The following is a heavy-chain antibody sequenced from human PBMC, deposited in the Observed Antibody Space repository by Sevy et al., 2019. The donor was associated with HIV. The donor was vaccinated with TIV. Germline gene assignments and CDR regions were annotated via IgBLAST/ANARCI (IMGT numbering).Heavy chain of an antibody. CDR1: GFTFSGSA. CDR2: IRSKANSYAT. J-gene: IGHJ6*02. V-gene: IGHV3-73*01. CDR3: TRRSERTIGSYYYYGMDV. D-gene: IGHD2-15*01. Sequence: GGSLRLSCAASGFTFSGSAMHWVRQASGKGLEWVGRIRSKANSYATAYAASVKGRFTISRDDSKNTAYLQVNSLKTEDTAVYYCTRRSERTIGSYYYYGMDVWGQGTTVTVSS.